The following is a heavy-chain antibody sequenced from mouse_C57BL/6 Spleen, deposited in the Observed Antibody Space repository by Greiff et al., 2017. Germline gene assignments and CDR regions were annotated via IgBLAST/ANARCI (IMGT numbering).Heavy chain of an antibody. CDR2: IDPEDGEP. CDR3: ARGEVTTVVNYAMDY. J-gene: IGHJ4*01. V-gene: IGHV14-2*01. Sequence: VQLQQSGAELVKPGASVKLSCTASGFNIKDYYMHWVKQRTEQGLEWIGRIDPEDGEPKYAPQFQGQVTITADTSSNTAYLQLSSLTSEDTDVYYCARGEVTTVVNYAMDYWGQGTSVTVSS. CDR1: GFNIKDYY. D-gene: IGHD1-1*01.